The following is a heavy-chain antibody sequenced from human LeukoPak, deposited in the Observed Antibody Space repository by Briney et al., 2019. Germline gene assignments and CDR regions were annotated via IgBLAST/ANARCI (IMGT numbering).Heavy chain of an antibody. V-gene: IGHV5-51*01. D-gene: IGHD5-18*01. J-gene: IGHJ4*02. Sequence: GESLKISCKGSGYSFTTNWIGWVRQMPGKGLEWMGIINPGDSETRYSPSFQGQVTISADKSISTAYLQWSSLKASDTAMYYCVRSRGYSYGYSYYFDYWGQGTLVTVSS. CDR1: GYSFTTNW. CDR2: INPGDSET. CDR3: VRSRGYSYGYSYYFDY.